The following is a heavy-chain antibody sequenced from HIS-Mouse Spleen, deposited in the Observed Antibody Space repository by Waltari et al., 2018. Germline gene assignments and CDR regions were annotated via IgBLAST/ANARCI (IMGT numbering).Heavy chain of an antibody. V-gene: IGHV4-39*07. CDR2: IYYSGST. Sequence: QLQLQESGPGLVKPSETLCITVSVPGGSISSSSYSWRWIRQPPGKGLEWIGSIYYSGSTYYNPSLKSRVTISVDTSKNQFSLKLSSVTAADTAVYYCAREIPYSSSWYDWYFDLWGRGTLVTVSS. J-gene: IGHJ2*01. CDR1: GGSISSSSYS. CDR3: AREIPYSSSWYDWYFDL. D-gene: IGHD6-13*01.